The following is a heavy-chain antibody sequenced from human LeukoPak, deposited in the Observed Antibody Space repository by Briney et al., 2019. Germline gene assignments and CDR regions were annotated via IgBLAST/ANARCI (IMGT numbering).Heavy chain of an antibody. CDR1: GFTFSSHW. D-gene: IGHD6-19*01. V-gene: IGHV3-74*01. J-gene: IGHJ4*02. Sequence: GGSLRLSCAASGFTFSSHWMHWVRQAPGKGLLWVSRIKSDGSTTNYADSVKGRFTISRDNSKNTLYLQMNSLRAEDTAVYYCARDRSTGSYFFFDYWGQGVLVTVSS. CDR2: IKSDGSTT. CDR3: ARDRSTGSYFFFDY.